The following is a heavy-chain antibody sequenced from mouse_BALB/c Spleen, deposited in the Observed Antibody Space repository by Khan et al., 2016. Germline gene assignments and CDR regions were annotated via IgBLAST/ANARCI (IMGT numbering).Heavy chain of an antibody. V-gene: IGHV3-2*02. CDR3: ARTARIKY. J-gene: IGHJ2*01. CDR1: GYSITSGYD. D-gene: IGHD1-2*01. Sequence: EVALVESGPGLVKPSQSLSLTCTVTGYSITSGYDWNWIRQFPGNKLEWMGYISYSGSTNYNPSLKSRISITRDPSKNQFFLTLNSVTTEDKATYYCARTARIKYWGQGTTLTVSS. CDR2: ISYSGST.